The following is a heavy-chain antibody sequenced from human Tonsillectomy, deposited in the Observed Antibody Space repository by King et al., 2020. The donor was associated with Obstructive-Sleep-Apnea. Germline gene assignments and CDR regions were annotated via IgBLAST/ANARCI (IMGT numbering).Heavy chain of an antibody. J-gene: IGHJ4*02. CDR1: EYSISSGYY. Sequence: VQLQESGPGLLKPSETLSLTCTVSEYSISSGYYWGWIRQPPGKGLEVDGSIYNMGTTFYNPSLKSRVTLSVDTSKNQFSLKVTSVTAADTAVYYCARDGYDSGYYSHFDYWGQGTLVTVSS. D-gene: IGHD3-22*01. CDR2: IYNMGTT. CDR3: ARDGYDSGYYSHFDY. V-gene: IGHV4-38-2*02.